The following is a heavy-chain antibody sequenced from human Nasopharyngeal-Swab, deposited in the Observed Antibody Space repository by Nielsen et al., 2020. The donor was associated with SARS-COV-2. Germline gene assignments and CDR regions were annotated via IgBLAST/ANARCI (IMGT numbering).Heavy chain of an antibody. Sequence: SCAASGFTFSRYTMHWVRQAPGKGLEWVAVISYDGSNKCYADSVKGRFTISRDISKNTLYLQMNSLRAEDTAVFYCASTPLDSSGYYYAFHYWGRGTLVTVSS. D-gene: IGHD3-22*01. CDR1: GFTFSRYT. CDR3: ASTPLDSSGYYYAFHY. J-gene: IGHJ4*02. V-gene: IGHV3-30-3*01. CDR2: ISYDGSNK.